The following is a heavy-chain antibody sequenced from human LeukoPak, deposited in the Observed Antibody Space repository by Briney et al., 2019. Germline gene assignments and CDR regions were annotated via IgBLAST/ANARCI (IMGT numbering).Heavy chain of an antibody. CDR1: GFTFSSYA. D-gene: IGHD3-10*01. CDR2: ISGSGGST. Sequence: PGGSLRLSCAASGFTFSSYAMSWVRQVPGKGLEWVSAISGSGGSTYYADSVKGRFTISRVNSKNTLYLQMNSLRAEDTAVYYCAKRKMVRGVIDYWGQGTLVTVSS. CDR3: AKRKMVRGVIDY. V-gene: IGHV3-23*01. J-gene: IGHJ4*02.